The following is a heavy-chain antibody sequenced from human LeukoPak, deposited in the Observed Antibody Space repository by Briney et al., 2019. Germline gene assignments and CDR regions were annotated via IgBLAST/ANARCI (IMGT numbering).Heavy chain of an antibody. D-gene: IGHD6-13*01. CDR3: ARDRPPIAAAGTGFDY. CDR2: ISGSSSYI. J-gene: IGHJ4*02. V-gene: IGHV3-21*01. CDR1: GFTFSSYS. Sequence: GSLRLSCAASGFTFSSYSMNWVRQTPGKGLEWVSSISGSSSYIYYADSVKGRFTISRDNAKNSLYLQMNSLRAEDTAVYYCARDRPPIAAAGTGFDYWGQGTLVTVSS.